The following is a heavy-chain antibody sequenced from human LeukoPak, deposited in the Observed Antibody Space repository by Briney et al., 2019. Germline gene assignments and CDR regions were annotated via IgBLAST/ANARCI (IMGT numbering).Heavy chain of an antibody. V-gene: IGHV3-23*01. CDR2: TSASGGNT. CDR3: ANTVRSESYYDFWSGYHGY. D-gene: IGHD3-3*01. CDR1: GFTFSNYA. Sequence: PGGSLRLSCAASGFTFSNYAMSWVRQAPGEGLEWVPVTSASGGNTNYADSVKGRFTISRDNSKNTLYLQMNSLRGEDTAVYYCANTVRSESYYDFWSGYHGYWGQGTLVTVSS. J-gene: IGHJ4*02.